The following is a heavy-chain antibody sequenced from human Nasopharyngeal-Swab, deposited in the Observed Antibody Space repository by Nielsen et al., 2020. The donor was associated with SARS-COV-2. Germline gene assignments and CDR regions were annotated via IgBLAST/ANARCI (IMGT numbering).Heavy chain of an antibody. J-gene: IGHJ4*02. Sequence: GGSLRLSCAASGFTFSSYGMHWVRQAPDKGLEWVAVISYDGSNKYYADSVKGRFTISRDNSKNTLYLQMNSLRAEDTAVYYCAKDREATYYYGSGSFDYWGQGTLVTVSS. D-gene: IGHD3-10*01. CDR3: AKDREATYYYGSGSFDY. CDR2: ISYDGSNK. V-gene: IGHV3-30*18. CDR1: GFTFSSYG.